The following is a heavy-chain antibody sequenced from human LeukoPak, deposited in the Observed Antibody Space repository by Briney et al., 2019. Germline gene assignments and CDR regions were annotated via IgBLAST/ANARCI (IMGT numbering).Heavy chain of an antibody. Sequence: GGSLRLSCAASGFTFSSYGMHWVRQAPGKGLEWVAVIWYDGSNKYYADSVKGRFTISRDNSKNTLYLQMNSLRAEDTAVYYCAKDPQLWFFYLDYWGQGTLVTVSS. CDR1: GFTFSSYG. CDR2: IWYDGSNK. D-gene: IGHD5-18*01. CDR3: AKDPQLWFFYLDY. J-gene: IGHJ4*02. V-gene: IGHV3-33*06.